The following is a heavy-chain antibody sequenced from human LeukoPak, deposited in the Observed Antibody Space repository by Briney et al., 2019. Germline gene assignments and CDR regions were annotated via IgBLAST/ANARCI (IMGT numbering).Heavy chain of an antibody. V-gene: IGHV4-61*01. Sequence: SETLSLTCTVSGGSVSSGSHYWSWIRQPPGKGLEWIGYIYYSGSANYNPSLKSRVTISVDTSKNQFSLKLSSMTAADTAVYYCARGSTIFGVVPRGAYYYGMDVWGQGTTVTVSS. J-gene: IGHJ6*02. CDR3: ARGSTIFGVVPRGAYYYGMDV. CDR1: GGSVSSGSHY. CDR2: IYYSGSA. D-gene: IGHD3-3*01.